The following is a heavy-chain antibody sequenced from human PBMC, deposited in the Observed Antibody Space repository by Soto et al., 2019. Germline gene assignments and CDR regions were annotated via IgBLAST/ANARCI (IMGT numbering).Heavy chain of an antibody. Sequence: GASVKVSCKASGYTFTSYAMHWVRQAPGQRLEWMGWFNAGNGNTKYSQKFQGRVTITRDTSASTAYMELSSLRSEDTVVYYCARDRHYYGSGSYTSYYYYYGMDVWGQGTTVTVSS. D-gene: IGHD3-10*01. J-gene: IGHJ6*02. CDR1: GYTFTSYA. CDR2: FNAGNGNT. V-gene: IGHV1-3*01. CDR3: ARDRHYYGSGSYTSYYYYYGMDV.